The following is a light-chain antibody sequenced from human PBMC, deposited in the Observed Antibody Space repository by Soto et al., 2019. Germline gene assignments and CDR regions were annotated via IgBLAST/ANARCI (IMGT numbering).Light chain of an antibody. CDR2: DAS. CDR3: QQYNNWPSIT. CDR1: QSVSSN. V-gene: IGKV3-15*01. Sequence: EIVMTQSPATLSVSPGARATLSCRASQSVSSNLAWYQQKPGQAPRLLIYDASTRATGIPARFSGSGSGTEFTLTISSLQSEDFAVYYCQQYNNWPSITFGQGTRLEIK. J-gene: IGKJ5*01.